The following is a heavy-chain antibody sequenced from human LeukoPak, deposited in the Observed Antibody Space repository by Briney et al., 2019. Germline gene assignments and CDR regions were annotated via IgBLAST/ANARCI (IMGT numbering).Heavy chain of an antibody. CDR3: ARADNTYYYGPGSYGYYMDV. V-gene: IGHV5-51*01. CDR2: IYPGDSDT. Sequence: GESLKISCKGSGYSFTSYWIGWVRQMPGKGLEWMGIIYPGDSDTRYSPSFQGQVTISADKSISTAYLQWSSLKASDTAMYYCARADNTYYYGPGSYGYYMDVWGKGTTVTVSS. J-gene: IGHJ6*03. CDR1: GYSFTSYW. D-gene: IGHD3-10*01.